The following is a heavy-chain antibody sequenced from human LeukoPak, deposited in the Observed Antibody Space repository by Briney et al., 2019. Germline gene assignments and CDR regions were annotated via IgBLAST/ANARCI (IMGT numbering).Heavy chain of an antibody. V-gene: IGHV1-18*01. CDR3: ARGAEVRGLTVDNWFDP. Sequence: GASVKVSCKTSGYTFISYGISWVRQAPGQGLEWVGWISPFTSNTYYGDNVQDRITLTTETSTSTAYMELRSLRSDDTAVYYCARGAEVRGLTVDNWFDPWGQGTLVIVSS. CDR1: GYTFISYG. D-gene: IGHD3-10*01. J-gene: IGHJ5*02. CDR2: ISPFTSNT.